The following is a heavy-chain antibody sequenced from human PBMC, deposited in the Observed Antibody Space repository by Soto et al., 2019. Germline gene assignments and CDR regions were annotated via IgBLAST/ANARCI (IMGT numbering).Heavy chain of an antibody. J-gene: IGHJ6*02. V-gene: IGHV3-30-3*01. D-gene: IGHD6-13*01. CDR1: GCTCSSYA. CDR2: ISYDGSNK. Sequence: GGSLRLSCAASGCTCSSYAMHWVRQAPGKGLEWVAVISYDGSNKYYTDSVKGRFTISRDNSKNTLYLQMNSLRVEDTAVYYCVRAEAAPGRALDVWGQGTPVTVSS. CDR3: VRAEAAPGRALDV.